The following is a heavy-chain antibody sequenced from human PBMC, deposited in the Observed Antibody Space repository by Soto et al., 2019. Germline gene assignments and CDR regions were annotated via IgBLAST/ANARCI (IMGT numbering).Heavy chain of an antibody. CDR3: ARDASPYTTSWYYFDY. J-gene: IGHJ4*02. CDR1: GFIFSSYS. Sequence: VQLVESGGGLVQPGGSLRLSCAASGFIFSSYSMNWVRQAPGKGLEWVSFISSSSSTIYYPDSVKGRFTIPRDNAKNSLSLQMNSLRDEDTAVYYCARDASPYTTSWYYFDYWGQGTLVTVPS. D-gene: IGHD3-16*01. V-gene: IGHV3-48*02. CDR2: ISSSSSTI.